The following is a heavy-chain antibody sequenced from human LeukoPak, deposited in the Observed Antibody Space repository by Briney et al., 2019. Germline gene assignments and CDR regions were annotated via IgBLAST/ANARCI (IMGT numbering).Heavy chain of an antibody. J-gene: IGHJ5*02. CDR2: IYTSGST. V-gene: IGHV4-61*02. CDR3: ARGAYYGSGSYRGWWFDP. D-gene: IGHD3-10*01. CDR1: GGSISSGSYY. Sequence: SETLSLTCTVSGGSISSGSYYWSWIRQPAGKGLEWIGRIYTSGSTNYNPSLKSRVTISVDTSKNQFSLKLSSVTAAGTAVYYCARGAYYGSGSYRGWWFDPWGQGTLVTVSS.